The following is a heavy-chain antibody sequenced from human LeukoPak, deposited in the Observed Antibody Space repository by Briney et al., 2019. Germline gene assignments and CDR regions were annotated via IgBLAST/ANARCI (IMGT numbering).Heavy chain of an antibody. V-gene: IGHV3-23*01. CDR3: AKASTETQWLVPRYFDY. CDR2: ISGSGGST. Sequence: GGSLRLSCAASGFTFSSYAMSWVRQAPGKGLEWVSAISGSGGSTYYADSAKGRFTISRDNSRNTLYLQMNSLRAEDTAVYYCAKASTETQWLVPRYFDYWGQGTLVTVSS. J-gene: IGHJ4*02. D-gene: IGHD6-19*01. CDR1: GFTFSSYA.